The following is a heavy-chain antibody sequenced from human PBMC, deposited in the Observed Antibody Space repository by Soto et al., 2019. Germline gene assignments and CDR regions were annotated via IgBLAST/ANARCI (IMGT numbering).Heavy chain of an antibody. V-gene: IGHV4-59*01. J-gene: IGHJ6*02. CDR3: AREDIAVAGTRGSYYYGMDV. CDR1: GGSISSYY. CDR2: IYYRGST. Sequence: SETLSLTCTVSGGSISSYYWSWIRQPPGKGLEWIGYIYYRGSTNYNPSLKSRVTISVDTSKNQFSLKPSSVTAADTAVYYCAREDIAVAGTRGSYYYGMDVWGQGTTATVSS. D-gene: IGHD6-19*01.